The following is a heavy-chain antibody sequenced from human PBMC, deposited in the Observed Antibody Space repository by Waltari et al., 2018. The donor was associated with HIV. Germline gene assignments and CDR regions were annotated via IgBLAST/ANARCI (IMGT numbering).Heavy chain of an antibody. J-gene: IGHJ4*02. V-gene: IGHV3-64D*06. CDR2: IIPDGGST. CDR1: GFTFSSFA. D-gene: IGHD2-2*02. CDR3: VKERGTRHGYNYPVDH. Sequence: EVRLLESGGGLVPPGGSQRLSCTESGFTFSSFALHWVRQSPGECLQYVAAIIPDGGSTYYTDSVKGRFTISRDNAKNTVFLQMTSLAEDDSALYFCVKERGTRHGYNYPVDHWGPGTLVTVSS.